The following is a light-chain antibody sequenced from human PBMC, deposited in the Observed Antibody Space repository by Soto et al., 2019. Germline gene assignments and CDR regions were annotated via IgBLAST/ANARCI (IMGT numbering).Light chain of an antibody. CDR1: SNDVGHFNY. V-gene: IGLV2-14*03. CDR3: TSFTTSDTFV. J-gene: IGLJ1*01. CDR2: DVN. Sequence: QSALAQPASVSGSPGQSITISCTGTSNDVGHFNYVSWFQQHPGKAPKLLIFDVNNWPSGVSDRFSGSKSGNTASLTISGLQPEYEADYYCTSFTTSDTFVFGSGTKVTVL.